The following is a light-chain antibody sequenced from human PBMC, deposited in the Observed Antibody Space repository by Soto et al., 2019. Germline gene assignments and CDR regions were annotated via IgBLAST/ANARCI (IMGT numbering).Light chain of an antibody. CDR3: QQRVNWLT. CDR2: DAS. J-gene: IGKJ4*01. Sequence: EIVLTQSPAILALSPGEGATLSCRASQSVGTYLDWYQQKLGQAPRLLIYDASNRATGIPARFSGSGSGTDFTLTISSLEPEDFAVYYCQQRVNWLTFGGGTKVDIK. CDR1: QSVGTY. V-gene: IGKV3-11*01.